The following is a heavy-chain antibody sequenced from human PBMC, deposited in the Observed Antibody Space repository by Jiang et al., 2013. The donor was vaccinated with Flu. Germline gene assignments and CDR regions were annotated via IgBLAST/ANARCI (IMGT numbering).Heavy chain of an antibody. CDR1: GFTSVTY. CDR3: AINLVPYSPFDY. Sequence: AASGFTSVTYMSWIRHGSREGGWSGVSYISSSGSTIYYADSVKGRFTISRDNAKNSLYLQMNSLRAEDTAVYYCAINLVPYSPFDYWGQGTLVTVSS. V-gene: IGHV3-11*01. CDR2: ISSSGSTI. D-gene: IGHD6-13*01. J-gene: IGHJ4*02.